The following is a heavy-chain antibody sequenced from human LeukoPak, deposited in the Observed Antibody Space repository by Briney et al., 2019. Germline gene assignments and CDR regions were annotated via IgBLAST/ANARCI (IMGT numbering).Heavy chain of an antibody. Sequence: TGGSLRLSCAASGFTFSSYSMNWVRQAPGKGLEWVSYISSSSSTIYYADSVKGRFTISRDNAKNSLYLQTNSLRAEDTAVYYCAAVATTGAFDYWGQGTLVTVSS. CDR1: GFTFSSYS. CDR2: ISSSSSTI. CDR3: AAVATTGAFDY. J-gene: IGHJ4*02. D-gene: IGHD6-19*01. V-gene: IGHV3-48*01.